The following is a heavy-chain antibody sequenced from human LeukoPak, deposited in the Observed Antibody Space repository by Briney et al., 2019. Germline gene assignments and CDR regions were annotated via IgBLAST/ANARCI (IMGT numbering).Heavy chain of an antibody. CDR1: GFTFSKYW. Sequence: GGSLRLSCAASGFTFSKYWMLWVRQAPGKGLESVSRINTDGTDTTYADSVKGRFTISRDNADNTMFLQMNSVRDEDTAVYYCATNQWLAPPSDSWGQGTPVTVSS. D-gene: IGHD6-19*01. CDR2: INTDGTDT. J-gene: IGHJ4*02. V-gene: IGHV3-74*01. CDR3: ATNQWLAPPSDS.